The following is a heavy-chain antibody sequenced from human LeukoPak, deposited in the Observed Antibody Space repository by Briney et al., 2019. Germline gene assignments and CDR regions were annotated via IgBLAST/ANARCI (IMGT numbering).Heavy chain of an antibody. V-gene: IGHV5-51*01. CDR1: GYGFTTYW. D-gene: IGHD2-2*02. J-gene: IGHJ3*02. Sequence: GESLKISCKASGYGFTTYWIGWVRQMPGKGLEWMGIIYPADSTAHYSPSFQGQVTISVDKSINTAYLQWSRLKASDTAMYYCARELGYCSSTSCYRGDIWGQGTMVTVSS. CDR2: IYPADSTA. CDR3: ARELGYCSSTSCYRGDI.